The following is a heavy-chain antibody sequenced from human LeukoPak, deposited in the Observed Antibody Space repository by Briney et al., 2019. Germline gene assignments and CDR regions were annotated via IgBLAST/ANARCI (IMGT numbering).Heavy chain of an antibody. Sequence: GESLKISCKGSGYSFTSYWIGWVRQLPGKGLEWMGIISLSNSDTRYSPSFQGQVTISADKSIGTAYMEWTSLKASDTAMYYCARQGGGRFYYGSGSYPVDYWGQGTLVTVSS. V-gene: IGHV5-51*01. CDR2: ISLSNSDT. J-gene: IGHJ4*02. D-gene: IGHD3-10*01. CDR3: ARQGGGRFYYGSGSYPVDY. CDR1: GYSFTSYW.